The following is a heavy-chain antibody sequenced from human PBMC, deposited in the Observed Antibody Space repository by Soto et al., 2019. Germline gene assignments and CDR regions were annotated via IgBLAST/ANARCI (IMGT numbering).Heavy chain of an antibody. J-gene: IGHJ4*02. CDR3: ARVAGYCSGGSCYSGPFDY. V-gene: IGHV3-53*04. Sequence: GGSLRLSCAASGFTVSSNYMSWVRQAPGKGLEWVSVIYSGGSTYYADSVKGRFTISRHNSKNTLYLQMNSLRAEDTAVYYCARVAGYCSGGSCYSGPFDYWGQGTLDTVSS. CDR1: GFTVSSNY. D-gene: IGHD2-15*01. CDR2: IYSGGST.